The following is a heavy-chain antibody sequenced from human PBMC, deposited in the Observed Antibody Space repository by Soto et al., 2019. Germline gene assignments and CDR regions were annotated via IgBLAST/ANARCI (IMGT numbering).Heavy chain of an antibody. V-gene: IGHV1-69*13. CDR1: GGTFSSYA. Sequence: GASVKVSCKASGGTFSSYAISWVRQAPGQGLEWMGGIIPIFGTANYAQKFQGRVTITADESTSTAYMELSSLRSEDTAVYYCARNWVMSTSYYYYGMDVWGQGTTVTVSS. CDR2: IIPIFGTA. D-gene: IGHD7-27*01. CDR3: ARNWVMSTSYYYYGMDV. J-gene: IGHJ6*02.